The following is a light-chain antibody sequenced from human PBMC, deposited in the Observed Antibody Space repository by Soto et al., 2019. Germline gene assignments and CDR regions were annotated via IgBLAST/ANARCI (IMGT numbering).Light chain of an antibody. CDR3: QQYHTFPWT. J-gene: IGKJ1*01. CDR2: TAA. CDR1: QTISNY. Sequence: DIQMTQSPSSLSASVGDRVTITCRASQTISNYLNWYQQKSGQAPKLLIYTAASLQSGVPSRFSGSGSGTDFTLTITTLQPEDFATYYCQQYHTFPWTFGQGTKVEVK. V-gene: IGKV1-39*01.